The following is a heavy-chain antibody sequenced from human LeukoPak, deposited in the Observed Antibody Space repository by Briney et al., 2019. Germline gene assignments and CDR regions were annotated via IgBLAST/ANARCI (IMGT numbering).Heavy chain of an antibody. Sequence: SETLSLTCAVYGGSFSGYYWSWIRQPPGKGLEWIGEINHSGSTNYNPSLKSRVTISVDTSKNQFSLKLSSVTAADTAVYYCARDGQGIAAAGLFDYWGQGTLVTVSS. CDR1: GGSFSGYY. J-gene: IGHJ4*02. CDR2: INHSGST. V-gene: IGHV4-34*01. D-gene: IGHD6-13*01. CDR3: ARDGQGIAAAGLFDY.